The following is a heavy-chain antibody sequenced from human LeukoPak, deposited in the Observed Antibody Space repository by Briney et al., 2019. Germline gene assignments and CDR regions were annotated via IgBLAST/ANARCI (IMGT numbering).Heavy chain of an antibody. J-gene: IGHJ4*02. D-gene: IGHD3-3*02. Sequence: GGSLRLSCAASGFTFSSYAMSWVRQAPGKGLEWVAFIRYDGSNKKYADSVKGRFTISRDNSKNTVYLQMNSLRGDDTAVYHCAKSQDLSDYWGQGTLVTVSS. CDR3: AKSQDLSDY. V-gene: IGHV3-30*02. CDR2: IRYDGSNK. CDR1: GFTFSSYA.